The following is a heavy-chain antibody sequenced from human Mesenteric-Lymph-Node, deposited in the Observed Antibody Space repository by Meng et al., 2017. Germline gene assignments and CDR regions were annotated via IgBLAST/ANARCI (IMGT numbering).Heavy chain of an antibody. CDR2: VRTKINNYAT. Sequence: ETLSLTCAASGFTFSSYAMHWVRQASGKGLEWVGRVRTKINNYATEYGASVKGRFTISRDDSKNTAYLQMNSLKTEDTAVYYCTTTGAAGMGYWGQGILVTVSS. D-gene: IGHD6-13*01. V-gene: IGHV3-73*01. CDR1: GFTFSSYA. J-gene: IGHJ4*02. CDR3: TTTGAAGMGY.